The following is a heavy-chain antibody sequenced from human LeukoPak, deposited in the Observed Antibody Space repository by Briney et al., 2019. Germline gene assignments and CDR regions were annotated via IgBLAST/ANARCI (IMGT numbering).Heavy chain of an antibody. CDR3: ARLKDGSSGYYYGWYYFDY. D-gene: IGHD3-22*01. J-gene: IGHJ4*02. Sequence: SETLSLTCTVSGGSISSYYWSWIRQPPGKGLEWIGYIYYSGSTNYNPSLKSRVTISVDTSKNQFSLKLSSVTAADTAVYYCARLKDGSSGYYYGWYYFDYWGQGTLVTVSS. V-gene: IGHV4-59*08. CDR1: GGSISSYY. CDR2: IYYSGST.